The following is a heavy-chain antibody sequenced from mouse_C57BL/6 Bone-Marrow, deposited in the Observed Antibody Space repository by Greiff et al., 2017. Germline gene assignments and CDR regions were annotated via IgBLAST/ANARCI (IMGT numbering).Heavy chain of an antibody. CDR3: ARRHYDYDAWYFDV. D-gene: IGHD2-4*01. J-gene: IGHJ1*03. CDR2: ISYDGSN. V-gene: IGHV3-6*01. CDR1: GYSIPSGYY. Sequence: EVKLEESGPGLVKPSQSLSLTCSVTGYSIPSGYYWNWIRQFPGNKLEWMGYISYDGSNNYNPSLKNRISITRDTSKHQFFLKLNSVTTEDTATYYGARRHYDYDAWYFDVWGTGTTVTVSS.